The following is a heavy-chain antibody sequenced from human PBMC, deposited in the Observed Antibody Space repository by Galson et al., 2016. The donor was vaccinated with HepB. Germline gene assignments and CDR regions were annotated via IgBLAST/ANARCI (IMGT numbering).Heavy chain of an antibody. CDR2: IYYSGNT. V-gene: IGHV4-31*03. D-gene: IGHD4-23*01. CDR1: GGSIASGGFY. J-gene: IGHJ4*02. CDR3: ARGDYGGNSGSYYFDY. Sequence: TLSLTCTVSGGSIASGGFYWSWIRQHPGKGLEWIGYIYYSGNTYYNPSLKSRVTMSVGTSNYQFSLRLSSVTAADTAVYYYARGDYGGNSGSYYFDYWGQGTLVTVSS.